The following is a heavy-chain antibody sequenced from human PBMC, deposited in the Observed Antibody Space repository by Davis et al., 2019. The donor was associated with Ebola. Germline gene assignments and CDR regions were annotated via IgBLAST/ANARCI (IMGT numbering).Heavy chain of an antibody. CDR3: AKVLVVYAIGGYFDY. J-gene: IGHJ4*02. Sequence: GGSLRLSCAASGFTFSSYSMNWVRQAPGKGLEWVSAISGSTGTTYYADSVKGRFTISRDNSKNTLYLQMNSLRAEDTAVYYCAKVLVVYAIGGYFDYWGQGTLVTVSS. D-gene: IGHD2-8*02. CDR2: ISGSTGTT. V-gene: IGHV3-23*01. CDR1: GFTFSSYS.